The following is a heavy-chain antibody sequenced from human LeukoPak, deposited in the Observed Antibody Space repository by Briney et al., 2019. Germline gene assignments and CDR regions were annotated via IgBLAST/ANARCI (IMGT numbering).Heavy chain of an antibody. J-gene: IGHJ3*02. CDR3: ARGASVGYCSGGSCLLTFDI. V-gene: IGHV3-48*03. CDR2: ISSSGSTI. D-gene: IGHD2-15*01. Sequence: PGGSLRLSCAASGFTFSSYEMNWLRQAAGKGLEWVSYISSSGSTIYYADSVKGRFTISRDNAKNSLYLQMNSLRAEDTAVYYCARGASVGYCSGGSCLLTFDIWGQGTMVTVSS. CDR1: GFTFSSYE.